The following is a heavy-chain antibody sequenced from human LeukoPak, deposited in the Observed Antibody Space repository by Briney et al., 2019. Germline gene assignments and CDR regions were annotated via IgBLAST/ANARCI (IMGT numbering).Heavy chain of an antibody. CDR2: IKHDESEK. CDR1: GFSFNSDW. V-gene: IGHV3-7*01. CDR3: TRRLDD. Sequence: GWSLRLSCAASGFSFNSDWTDWVRQAPGKGLEWVANIKHDESEKNYLDSVKGRFTISRDNAQNSLYLQMNGLRVEDTAVYYCTRRLDDWGQGTLVTVSS. D-gene: IGHD3-16*01. J-gene: IGHJ4*02.